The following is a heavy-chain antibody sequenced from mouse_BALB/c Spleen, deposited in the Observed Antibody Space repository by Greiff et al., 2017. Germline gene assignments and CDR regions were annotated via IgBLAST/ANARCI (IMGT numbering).Heavy chain of an antibody. CDR2: ISAGGSYT. Sequence: EVQLVESGGGLVKPGGSLKLSCAASGFTFSDYYMYWVRQTPEKRLEWVATISAGGSYTYYPDSVKGRFTIARDNAKNNLYLQMSSLKSEDTAMYYCASDGSSYYAMDYWGQGTSVTVAT. V-gene: IGHV5-4*02. CDR1: GFTFSDYY. J-gene: IGHJ4*01. D-gene: IGHD1-1*01. CDR3: ASDGSSYYAMDY.